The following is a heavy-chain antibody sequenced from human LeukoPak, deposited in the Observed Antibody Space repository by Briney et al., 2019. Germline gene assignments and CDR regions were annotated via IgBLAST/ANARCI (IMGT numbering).Heavy chain of an antibody. J-gene: IGHJ4*02. V-gene: IGHV4-38-2*01. CDR3: ARLGDYREY. CDR2: IYHSGST. Sequence: SETLSLTCAVSGYSISSGYYWGWIRQPPGKGLEWIGSIYHSGSTYYNPSLKSRVTISVDTSKNQFSLKLSSVTAAATAVYYCARLGDYREYWGQGTLVTVSS. D-gene: IGHD4-17*01. CDR1: GYSISSGYY.